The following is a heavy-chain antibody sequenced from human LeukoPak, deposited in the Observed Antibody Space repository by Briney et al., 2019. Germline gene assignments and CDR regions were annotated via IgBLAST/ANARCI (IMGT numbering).Heavy chain of an antibody. CDR1: GYTFTSYG. J-gene: IGHJ6*03. CDR2: ISAYNGNT. D-gene: IGHD2-2*01. V-gene: IGHV1-18*01. CDR3: VRDGPDIVVVPAAADYYYYMDV. Sequence: ASVKVSCKASGYTFTSYGISWVRQAPGQGLEWMGWISAYNGNTDYAQKLQGRVTMTTDTSTSTAYMELRSLRSDDTAVYYCVRDGPDIVVVPAAADYYYYMDVWGKGTTVTVSS.